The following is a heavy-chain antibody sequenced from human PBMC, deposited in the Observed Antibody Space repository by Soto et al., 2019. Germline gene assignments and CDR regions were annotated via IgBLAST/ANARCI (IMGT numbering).Heavy chain of an antibody. D-gene: IGHD3-10*01. CDR2: IYYSGST. Sequence: SETLSLTCTVSGGSISSGDYYWSWIRQPPGKGLEWIGYIYYSGSTYYNPSLKSRVTISVDTSKNQFSLELSSVTAADTAVYYCARAQGSGFLVSWGQGTLVTVSS. V-gene: IGHV4-30-4*01. J-gene: IGHJ4*02. CDR3: ARAQGSGFLVS. CDR1: GGSISSGDYY.